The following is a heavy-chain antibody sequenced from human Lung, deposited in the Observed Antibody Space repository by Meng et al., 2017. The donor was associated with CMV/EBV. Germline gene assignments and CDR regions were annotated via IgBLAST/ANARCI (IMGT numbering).Heavy chain of an antibody. J-gene: IGHJ6*02. D-gene: IGHD2-15*01. V-gene: IGHV4-59*01. CDR1: GGSISTYY. CDR3: ARFDMDVEGYYGMDG. Sequence: SXTXSLXCTVSGGSISTYYWNWLRQLPGKGLEWIGYISNSGSTDYNPSLKSRVTISVDTSKNQFSLKLTSVTAADTAVYYCARFDMDVEGYYGMDGWGQGTTVTVSS. CDR2: ISNSGST.